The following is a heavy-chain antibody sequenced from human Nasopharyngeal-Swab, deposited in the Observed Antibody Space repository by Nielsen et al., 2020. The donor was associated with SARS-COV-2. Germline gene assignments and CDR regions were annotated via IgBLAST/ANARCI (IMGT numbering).Heavy chain of an antibody. CDR3: ARDRNVLRYFDWLGWFDP. CDR1: GYTFTSYA. D-gene: IGHD3-9*01. Sequence: ASVKVSCKASGYTFTSYAMHWVRQAPGQRLEWMGWINAGNGNTKYSRKFQGRVTITRDTSASTAYMELSSLRSEDTAVYYCARDRNVLRYFDWLGWFDPWGQGTLVTVSS. J-gene: IGHJ5*02. V-gene: IGHV1-3*01. CDR2: INAGNGNT.